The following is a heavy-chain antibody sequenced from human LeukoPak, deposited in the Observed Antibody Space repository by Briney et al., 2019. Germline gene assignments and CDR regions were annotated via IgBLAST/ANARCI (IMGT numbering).Heavy chain of an antibody. CDR3: ATNKIVVVPAAILPDV. CDR2: FDPEDGET. Sequence: ASVKVSCKVSGYTLTDLSMHWGRQAPGRWLELMGGFDPEDGETIYAQKFQGRVTMTEDTSTDTAYMELSSLRSEDTAVYYCATNKIVVVPAAILPDVWGQGTTVTVSS. D-gene: IGHD2-2*01. CDR1: GYTLTDLS. V-gene: IGHV1-24*01. J-gene: IGHJ6*02.